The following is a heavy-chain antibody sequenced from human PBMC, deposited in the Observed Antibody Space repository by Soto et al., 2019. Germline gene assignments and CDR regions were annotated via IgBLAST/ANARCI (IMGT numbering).Heavy chain of an antibody. Sequence: EVQLLESGGGLVQPGGSLRLSCAASGFTFSSYAMSWVRQAPGKGLEWVSAISGSGGSTYYADSVKGRFTISRDNSKNPVYLQMNSLSAEDTAVYYCAKVGEQQLVRGLDYWGQGTLVTVSS. V-gene: IGHV3-23*01. CDR2: ISGSGGST. CDR1: GFTFSSYA. D-gene: IGHD6-13*01. CDR3: AKVGEQQLVRGLDY. J-gene: IGHJ4*02.